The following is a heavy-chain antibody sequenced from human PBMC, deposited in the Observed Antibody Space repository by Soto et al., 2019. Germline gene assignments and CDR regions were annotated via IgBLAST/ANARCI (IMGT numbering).Heavy chain of an antibody. D-gene: IGHD6-19*01. J-gene: IGHJ6*02. Sequence: QVQLVQSVAEVKKPGASVKVSCKASVYTFTSYGISWERQAPGQGLEWMGWISAYNGNTNYEQKLQGRVTMTTDTSTITAYIELSRLRSDDTVVYYCARESLNRSRSDGYYYGMDVWGQGTTATVSS. CDR3: ARESLNRSRSDGYYYGMDV. CDR2: ISAYNGNT. CDR1: VYTFTSYG. V-gene: IGHV1-18*04.